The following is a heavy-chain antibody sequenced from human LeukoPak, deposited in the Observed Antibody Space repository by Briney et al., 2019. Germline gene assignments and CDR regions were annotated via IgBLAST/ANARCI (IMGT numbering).Heavy chain of an antibody. CDR3: ASAYSSGWAQYYYYYGMDV. CDR1: GYTFTSYG. Sequence: GASVKVSCKASGYTFTSYGISWVRQAPGQGLEWMGWISAYNGNTNYAQKLQGRVTITTDTSTSTAYMELRSLRSDDTAVYYCASAYSSGWAQYYYYYGMDVWGQGTTVTVSS. D-gene: IGHD6-19*01. J-gene: IGHJ6*02. V-gene: IGHV1-18*01. CDR2: ISAYNGNT.